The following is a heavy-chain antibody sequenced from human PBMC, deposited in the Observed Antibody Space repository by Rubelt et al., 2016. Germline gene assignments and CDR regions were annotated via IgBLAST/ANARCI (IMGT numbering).Heavy chain of an antibody. CDR1: GGSISSSNW. CDR3: ARVRQAEKYGDYIPDY. CDR2: IYHRGST. D-gene: IGHD4-17*01. Sequence: QLQLQESGPGLVKPSETLSLTCTVSGGSISSSNWWSWVRQPPGKGLEWIGEIYHRGSTNYNPSLESRVTISVDTSKNHFSLELNSVTAADTAVYYCARVRQAEKYGDYIPDYWGQGTLVTVSS. V-gene: IGHV4-4*02. J-gene: IGHJ4*02.